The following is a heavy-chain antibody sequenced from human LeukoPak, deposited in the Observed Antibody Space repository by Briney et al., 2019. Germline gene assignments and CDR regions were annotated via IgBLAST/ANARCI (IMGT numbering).Heavy chain of an antibody. CDR2: IYHSGST. CDR3: ARDPLDEYYYYYYTDV. Sequence: YPSETLSLTCTVSGYSISSGYYWGWIRQPPGKGLEWIGSIYHSGSTYYNPSLKSRVTISVDTSKNQFSLKLSSVTAADTAVYYCARDPLDEYYYYYYTDVWGKGTTVTVSS. J-gene: IGHJ6*03. V-gene: IGHV4-38-2*02. D-gene: IGHD3-9*01. CDR1: GYSISSGYY.